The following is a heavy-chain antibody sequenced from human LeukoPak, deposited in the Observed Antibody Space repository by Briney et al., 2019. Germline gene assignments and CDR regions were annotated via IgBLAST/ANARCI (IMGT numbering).Heavy chain of an antibody. V-gene: IGHV3-23*01. CDR1: GFTFSSYA. CDR3: AKSDSYYYGSGSLTGNWFDP. J-gene: IGHJ5*02. Sequence: GGSLRLSCAAPGFTFSSYAMSWVRQAPGKGLEWVSAISGSGGSTYYADSVKGRFTISRDNSKNTLYLQMNSLRAEDTAVYYCAKSDSYYYGSGSLTGNWFDPWGQGTLVTVSS. D-gene: IGHD3-10*01. CDR2: ISGSGGST.